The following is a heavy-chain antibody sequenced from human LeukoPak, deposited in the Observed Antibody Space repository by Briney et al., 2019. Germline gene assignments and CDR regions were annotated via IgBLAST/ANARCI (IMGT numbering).Heavy chain of an antibody. CDR3: ARSSGSYSGDAFDI. Sequence: ASVKVSCKASGYTFTSYGISWVRQAPGQGLEWMGWISAYNGNTNYAQKLQGRVTMTTDTSTSTAYMELSRLRSDDTAVYYCARSSGSYSGDAFDIWGQGTMVTVSS. V-gene: IGHV1-18*01. D-gene: IGHD1-26*01. J-gene: IGHJ3*02. CDR2: ISAYNGNT. CDR1: GYTFTSYG.